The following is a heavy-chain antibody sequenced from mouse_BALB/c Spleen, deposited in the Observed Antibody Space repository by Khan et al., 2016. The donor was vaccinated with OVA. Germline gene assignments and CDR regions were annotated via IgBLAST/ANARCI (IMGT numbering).Heavy chain of an antibody. V-gene: IGHV1-76*01. CDR1: GYIFTSYW. CDR2: IYPGTANT. J-gene: IGHJ2*01. CDR3: AREEALYCFDY. Sequence: QVQLKQSGAELVRPGASLKLSCKTSGYIFTSYWIHWVKQRSGQGLQWIARIYPGTANTYYNEKLKDKATLTADKSSSTAYMQLSSLKSEDTAVYSRAREEALYCFDYWGQGTTLTVSS. D-gene: IGHD3-2*02.